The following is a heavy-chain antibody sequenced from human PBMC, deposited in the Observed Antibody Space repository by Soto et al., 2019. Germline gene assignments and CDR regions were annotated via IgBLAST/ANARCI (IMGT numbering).Heavy chain of an antibody. CDR2: INHSGST. Sequence: SATLSLTCDVYGGSFIGYYWSWIRQHPGKGLEWIGEINHSGSTNYNPSLKSRVTISVDTSKNQFSLRLSSVTAADTAVYYCARVVLLWFGELRLADYYYGMDVWGQGTTVNVSS. CDR3: ARVVLLWFGELRLADYYYGMDV. V-gene: IGHV4-34*01. CDR1: GGSFIGYY. J-gene: IGHJ6*02. D-gene: IGHD3-10*01.